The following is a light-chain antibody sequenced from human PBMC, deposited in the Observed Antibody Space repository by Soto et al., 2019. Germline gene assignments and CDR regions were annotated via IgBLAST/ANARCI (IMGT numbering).Light chain of an antibody. CDR2: KAS. CDR1: QSISSW. J-gene: IGKJ1*01. V-gene: IGKV1-5*03. Sequence: DIQMTQSPSTLSASVGDRVIITCRASQSISSWLAWYQQKPGKAPNLLIYKASALKSGVPSRFSGSGSGTEFPLPISSLQPDDFATYYCQQYDNDSWTFGQGTKVEIK. CDR3: QQYDNDSWT.